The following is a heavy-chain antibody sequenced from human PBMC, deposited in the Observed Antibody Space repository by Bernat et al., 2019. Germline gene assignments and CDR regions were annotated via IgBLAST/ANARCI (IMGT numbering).Heavy chain of an antibody. D-gene: IGHD1-26*01. Sequence: QVRRLQAHAEEKKPESSVEGCCKAAGYTFTSYGISWVRQAPGQGLEWMGWISAYNGNTNYAQKLQGRVTMTTDTSTSTAYMELRSLRSDDTAVYYCASSLIVGATDDAFDIWGQGIMV. CDR2: ISAYNGNT. V-gene: IGHV1-18*01. CDR1: GYTFTSYG. CDR3: ASSLIVGATDDAFDI. J-gene: IGHJ3*02.